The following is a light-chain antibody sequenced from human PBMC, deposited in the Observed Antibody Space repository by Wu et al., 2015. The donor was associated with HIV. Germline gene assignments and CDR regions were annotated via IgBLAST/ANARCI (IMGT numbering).Light chain of an antibody. CDR3: QQYDTFPLT. CDR2: TTS. Sequence: AIQITQSPSFVSASTGDTVNITCQTSQHIRSSLAWYRQKIGKVPELLIYTTSTLHRGVPSRFSGSGSGTTFTLTITCLQSEDFATFYCQQYDTFPLTFGGGPRWTSN. V-gene: IGKV1D-8*02. CDR1: QHIRSS. J-gene: IGKJ4*01.